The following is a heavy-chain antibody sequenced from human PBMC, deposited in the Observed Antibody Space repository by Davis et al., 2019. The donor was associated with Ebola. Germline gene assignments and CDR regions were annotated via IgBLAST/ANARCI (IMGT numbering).Heavy chain of an antibody. CDR1: GFTFSSYG. Sequence: GESLRISCAASGFTFSSYGMHWVRQAPGKGLEWVAVISYDGSNKYYADSVKGRFTISRDNAKNSLYLQMNSLRVEDTAVYYCVREWLFPGHYFDYWGQGTLVTVSS. CDR3: VREWLFPGHYFDY. CDR2: ISYDGSNK. J-gene: IGHJ4*02. V-gene: IGHV3-30*03. D-gene: IGHD3-22*01.